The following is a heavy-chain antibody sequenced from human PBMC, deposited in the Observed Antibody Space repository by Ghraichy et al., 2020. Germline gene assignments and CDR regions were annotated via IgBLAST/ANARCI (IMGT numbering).Heavy chain of an antibody. V-gene: IGHV1-2*02. CDR2: INPYSGGT. D-gene: IGHD5-12*01. Sequence: ASVKVSCKTSRYTFTDFYIHWVRQAPGQGLEWMGWINPYSGGTNYAQKFQGRVTMARDTRISTAYMDLSRLTSDDTAVYYCATYRGYSGKEWSYLDYWGQGTLVTVSS. CDR3: ATYRGYSGKEWSYLDY. J-gene: IGHJ4*02. CDR1: RYTFTDFY.